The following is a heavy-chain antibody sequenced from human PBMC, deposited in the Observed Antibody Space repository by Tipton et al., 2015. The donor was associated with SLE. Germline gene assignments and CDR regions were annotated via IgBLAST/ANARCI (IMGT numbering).Heavy chain of an antibody. J-gene: IGHJ1*01. D-gene: IGHD2-2*01. V-gene: IGHV1-69*01. CDR3: ASGDCSSTSCYRAEYFQH. CDR1: GGTFSSYA. Sequence: QVQLVQSGAEVKKPGSSMKVSCKASGGTFSSYAISWARQAPGQGLEWMGGIIPIFGTANYAQEFQGRVTITTDESTSTAYMELSSLRSEDTAVYYCASGDCSSTSCYRAEYFQHWGQGTLVTVSS. CDR2: IIPIFGTA.